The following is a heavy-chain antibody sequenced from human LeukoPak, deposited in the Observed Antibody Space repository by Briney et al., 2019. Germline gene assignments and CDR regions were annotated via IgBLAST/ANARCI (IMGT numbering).Heavy chain of an antibody. CDR2: IIPILGIA. CDR1: GGTFSSYA. J-gene: IGHJ6*03. Sequence: APVKVSCKASGGTFSSYAISWVRQAPGQGLEWMGRIIPILGIANYAQKFQGRVTITTDESTSTAYMELSSLRSEDTAVYYCARSTPVTEKLPYYYYYMDVWGKGTTVTVSS. CDR3: ARSTPVTEKLPYYYYYMDV. D-gene: IGHD1-7*01. V-gene: IGHV1-69*04.